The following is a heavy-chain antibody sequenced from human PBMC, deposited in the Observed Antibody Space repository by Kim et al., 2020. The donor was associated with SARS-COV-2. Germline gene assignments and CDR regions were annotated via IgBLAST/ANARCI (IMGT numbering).Heavy chain of an antibody. D-gene: IGHD6-6*01. CDR2: INHSGST. J-gene: IGHJ4*02. CDR1: GGSFSGYY. V-gene: IGHV4-34*01. CDR3: ARGISSRRPHFDY. Sequence: SETLSLTCAVYGGSFSGYYWSWIRQPPGKGLEWIGEINHSGSTNYNPSLKSRVTISVDTSKNQFSLKLSSVTAADTAVYYCARGISSRRPHFDYWGQGTL.